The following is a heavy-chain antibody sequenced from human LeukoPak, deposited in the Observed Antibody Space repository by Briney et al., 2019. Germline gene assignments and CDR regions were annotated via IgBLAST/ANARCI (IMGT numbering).Heavy chain of an antibody. Sequence: GGSLRLSCEASGFTFSSYAMSWVRQAPGKGLEWVEAISDSGGSTYYADSVKGRFTISRDNSKNTLYLQMNSLRAEDTAVYYCAKGIERGGSYFGYWGQGTLVTVSS. CDR2: ISDSGGST. D-gene: IGHD1-26*01. V-gene: IGHV3-23*01. CDR1: GFTFSSYA. J-gene: IGHJ4*02. CDR3: AKGIERGGSYFGY.